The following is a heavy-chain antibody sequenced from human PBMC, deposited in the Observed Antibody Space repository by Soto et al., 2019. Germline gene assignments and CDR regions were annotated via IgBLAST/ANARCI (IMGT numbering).Heavy chain of an antibody. J-gene: IGHJ4*01. Sequence: WGSQRLCSAASGVTFSNAWISWVRQTQGKGLEWVGRIKSKTDGGTTDFAATVKGRFAISRDDSKNMAYLQMNSLKTEDTAVYYCTTDSYITIVTVRFDYWGNGTLVTVS. D-gene: IGHD2-2*02. CDR3: TTDSYITIVTVRFDY. CDR1: GVTFSNAW. V-gene: IGHV3-15*01. CDR2: IKSKTDGGTT.